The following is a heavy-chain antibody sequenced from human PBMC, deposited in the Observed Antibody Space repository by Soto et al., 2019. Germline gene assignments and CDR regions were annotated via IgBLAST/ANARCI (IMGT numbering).Heavy chain of an antibody. Sequence: QVQLVQSGAEVKKPGASVKVSCKAPRYIFTAYFMHWVRQAPGQGLEWMGWINPNNGATHYGLSFQGRVTVTRDTSISTADMALSSLTSDDTVVYYCASHDPGARFDPWGQGTLVIVSS. J-gene: IGHJ5*02. V-gene: IGHV1-2*02. CDR3: ASHDPGARFDP. CDR1: RYIFTAYF. CDR2: INPNNGAT. D-gene: IGHD1-1*01.